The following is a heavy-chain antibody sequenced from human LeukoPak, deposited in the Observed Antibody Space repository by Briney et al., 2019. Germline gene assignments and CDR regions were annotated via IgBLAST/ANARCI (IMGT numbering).Heavy chain of an antibody. J-gene: IGHJ4*02. D-gene: IGHD2-21*01. Sequence: GGSLRLSCAVSEFSVSSNYMTWVRQAPGKGLEWVSVIYSGGSTYYAESVKGRFTISRDSSKNTLYLQMNSLRAEDTAVYYCATILFWGRGTLVTLSS. CDR1: EFSVSSNY. V-gene: IGHV3-66*01. CDR3: ATILF. CDR2: IYSGGST.